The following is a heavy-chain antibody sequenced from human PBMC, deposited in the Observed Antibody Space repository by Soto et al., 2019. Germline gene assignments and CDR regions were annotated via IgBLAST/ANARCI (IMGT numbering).Heavy chain of an antibody. CDR2: ISSSSTYI. CDR1: GFTFSS. CDR3: ARDRSYSGSSRDAFDI. J-gene: IGHJ3*02. V-gene: IGHV3-21*01. D-gene: IGHD1-26*01. Sequence: GGSLRLSCAGSGFTFSSMNWVRQAPGKGLEWVSSISSSSTYIYYADSVKGRFTISRDNAKNSLYLQMNSLRAEDTAVYYCARDRSYSGSSRDAFDIWGQGTMVTVSS.